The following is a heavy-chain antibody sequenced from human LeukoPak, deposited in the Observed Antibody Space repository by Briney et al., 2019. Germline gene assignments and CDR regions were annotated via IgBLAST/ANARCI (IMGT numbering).Heavy chain of an antibody. Sequence: PGGSLRLSCAASGFTFSSYGMHWVRQAPGKGLEWVAVISYDGSNKYYADSVKGRFTISRDNSKNTLYLQMNSLRAEDTAVYYCAKGTGGIVVVPAAPRPAGPVLYYFDYWGQGTLVTVSS. CDR1: GFTFSSYG. V-gene: IGHV3-30*18. CDR3: AKGTGGIVVVPAAPRPAGPVLYYFDY. D-gene: IGHD2-2*01. CDR2: ISYDGSNK. J-gene: IGHJ4*02.